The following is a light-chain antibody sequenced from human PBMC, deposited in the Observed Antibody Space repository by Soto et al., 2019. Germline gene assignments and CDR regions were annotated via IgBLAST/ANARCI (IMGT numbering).Light chain of an antibody. CDR2: DAS. CDR1: QSVSSY. CDR3: QQRSNWPRWT. V-gene: IGKV3-11*01. J-gene: IGKJ1*01. Sequence: EIVLTQSPATLSLSPGERATLSCRASQSVSSYLAWYQQKPGQAPRLLIYDASNRATGIPARFSGSGSGTDFTLTISSLEPEDFAVYYCQQRSNWPRWTFGQGTKVELK.